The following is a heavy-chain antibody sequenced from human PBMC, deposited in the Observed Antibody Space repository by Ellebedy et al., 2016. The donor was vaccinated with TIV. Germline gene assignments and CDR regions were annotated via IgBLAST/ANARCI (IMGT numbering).Heavy chain of an antibody. V-gene: IGHV4-39*01. CDR1: GDSISTVHYY. Sequence: MPSETLSLTCNVSGDSISTVHYYWGWLRKPPGKGLEWIGSIFYSGSTSYTPSLKSRITMSVDTSKNQFSLKLSSVTAADTAIYYCARHLRRGLADSWGQGTLVTVSS. J-gene: IGHJ4*02. D-gene: IGHD3-10*01. CDR2: IFYSGST. CDR3: ARHLRRGLADS.